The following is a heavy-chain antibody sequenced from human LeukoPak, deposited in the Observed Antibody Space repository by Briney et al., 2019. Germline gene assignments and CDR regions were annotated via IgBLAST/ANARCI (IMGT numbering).Heavy chain of an antibody. D-gene: IGHD3-10*01. CDR1: GFTFSSYA. CDR3: AKVDRTVLLWFGESVMIDY. V-gene: IGHV3-23*01. J-gene: IGHJ4*02. Sequence: GGSLRLSCAASGFTFSSYAMSWVRQAPGKGLEWVSAISGSGGSTYYADSVKGRFTISRDNSKNTLYLQMNSLRAEDTAVYYCAKVDRTVLLWFGESVMIDYWGQGTLVTVSS. CDR2: ISGSGGST.